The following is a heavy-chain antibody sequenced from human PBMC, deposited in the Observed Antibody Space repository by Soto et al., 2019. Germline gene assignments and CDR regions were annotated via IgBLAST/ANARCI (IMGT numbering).Heavy chain of an antibody. Sequence: PSETLSLTCAVYGGSFSGYYWSWIRQPPGKGLEWIGEINHSGSTNYNPSLKSRVTISVDTSKNQFSLKLSSVTAADTAVYYCARGRGIITMVRGVYNWFNPWGQGTLVTVSS. CDR1: GGSFSGYY. V-gene: IGHV4-34*01. D-gene: IGHD3-10*01. J-gene: IGHJ5*02. CDR2: INHSGST. CDR3: ARGRGIITMVRGVYNWFNP.